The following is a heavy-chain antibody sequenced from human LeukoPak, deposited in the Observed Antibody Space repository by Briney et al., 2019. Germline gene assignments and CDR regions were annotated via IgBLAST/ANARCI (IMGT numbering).Heavy chain of an antibody. D-gene: IGHD5-18*01. Sequence: SETLSLTCTVSGGSISSSSYYWGWIRQPPGKGLEWIGRISSSGSTNYNPSLKSRVTISEDTSKNQFSLKLSSVTAADTAVYYCARDRPRLRGYSYGYYYYMDVWGKGTTVTVSS. CDR1: GGSISSSSYY. CDR2: ISSSGST. J-gene: IGHJ6*03. CDR3: ARDRPRLRGYSYGYYYYMDV. V-gene: IGHV4-39*07.